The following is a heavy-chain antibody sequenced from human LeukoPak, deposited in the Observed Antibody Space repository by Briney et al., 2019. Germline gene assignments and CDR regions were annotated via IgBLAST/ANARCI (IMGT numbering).Heavy chain of an antibody. D-gene: IGHD3-10*01. V-gene: IGHV3-48*04. Sequence: GGSLRLSCAASGFTFSSYWMHWVRQAPGKGLEWVSYISSTGSTMYYGDSVKGRLTISRDNAKNSLYLQMNSLRAEDTAVYYCARKMVRGVISYWGQGTLVTVSS. CDR2: ISSTGSTM. J-gene: IGHJ4*02. CDR3: ARKMVRGVISY. CDR1: GFTFSSYW.